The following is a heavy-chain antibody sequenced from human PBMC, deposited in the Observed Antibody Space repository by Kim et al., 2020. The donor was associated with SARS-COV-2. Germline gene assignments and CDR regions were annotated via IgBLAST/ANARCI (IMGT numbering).Heavy chain of an antibody. CDR2: ISSSSVGS. CDR1: GFTFSTSG. CDR3: AKSNRMGPYSYAFSDS. V-gene: IGHV3-23*01. D-gene: IGHD3-16*01. Sequence: GGSLRLSCAASGFTFSTSGMTWVRQAPGKGLEWVSTISSSSVGSYYAGSVKGRFTISRDNSKNTLFLQMDSLRVEDTAVYYCAKSNRMGPYSYAFSDSWGQGTLVTVSS. J-gene: IGHJ4*02.